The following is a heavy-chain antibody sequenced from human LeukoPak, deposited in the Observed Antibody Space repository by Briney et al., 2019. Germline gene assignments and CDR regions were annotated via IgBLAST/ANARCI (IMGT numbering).Heavy chain of an antibody. V-gene: IGHV4-39*01. CDR2: IYYSGST. CDR1: GGSISSSRHY. D-gene: IGHD1-26*01. Sequence: SETLSLTCSVSGGSISSSRHYWGWIRQPPGKGLEWIGNIYYSGSTYYNPSLKSRVTVSVDTSKNQSSLKLTSVTAADTAVYYCARLLKYSGSYYCDYWGQGTLVTVSS. J-gene: IGHJ4*02. CDR3: ARLLKYSGSYYCDY.